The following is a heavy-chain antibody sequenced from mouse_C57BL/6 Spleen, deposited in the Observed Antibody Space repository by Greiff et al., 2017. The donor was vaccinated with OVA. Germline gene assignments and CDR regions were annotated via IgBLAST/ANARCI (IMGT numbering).Heavy chain of an antibody. Sequence: EVHLVESGGGLVKPGGSLKLSCAASGFTFSSYTMSWVRQTPEKRLEWVATISGGGGNTYYPDSVKGRFTISRDNAKNTLYLQMSSLRSEDTALYYCARHLGRGYFDYWGQGTTRTVSS. CDR1: GFTFSSYT. CDR3: ARHLGRGYFDY. CDR2: ISGGGGNT. J-gene: IGHJ2*01. V-gene: IGHV5-9*01. D-gene: IGHD4-1*01.